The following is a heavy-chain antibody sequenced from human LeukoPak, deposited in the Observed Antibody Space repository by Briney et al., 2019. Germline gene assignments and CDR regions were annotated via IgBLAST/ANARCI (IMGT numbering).Heavy chain of an antibody. Sequence: GGSLRLSCAASGFTFSSYSMNWVRQAPGKGLEWVSSISSSSSYIYYADSVKGRFTISRDNAKNSLYLQMNSLRAEDTAVYYCARDRYGDYEGVFDYWGQGTLVTVSS. V-gene: IGHV3-21*01. CDR3: ARDRYGDYEGVFDY. CDR2: ISSSSSYI. D-gene: IGHD4-17*01. J-gene: IGHJ4*02. CDR1: GFTFSSYS.